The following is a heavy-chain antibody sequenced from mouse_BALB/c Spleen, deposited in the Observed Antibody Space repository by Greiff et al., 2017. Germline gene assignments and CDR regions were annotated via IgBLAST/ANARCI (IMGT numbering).Heavy chain of an antibody. CDR2: IYPGAGDT. CDR3: ARSHYDYDGYAMDD. Sequence: VQRVESGAELVRPGSSVKISCKASGYAFSSYWMNWVKQRPGQGLEWIGQIYPGAGDTNYNGKFKGKATLTADKSSSTAYMQLSSLTSEDSAVYFCARSHYDYDGYAMDDWGQGTSVTVSS. CDR1: GYAFSSYW. J-gene: IGHJ4*01. V-gene: IGHV1-80*01. D-gene: IGHD2-4*01.